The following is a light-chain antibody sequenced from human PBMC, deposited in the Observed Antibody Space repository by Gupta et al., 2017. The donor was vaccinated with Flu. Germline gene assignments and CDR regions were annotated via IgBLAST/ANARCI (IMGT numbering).Light chain of an antibody. V-gene: IGKV3-20*01. CDR3: QQYGSSPRT. J-gene: IGKJ2*01. Sequence: LVLTQSPGTLSFSPGERATLSCRASQCVISSWLAWYQQKPGQAPRLLIYGASSRATGIPDRFSGSGSGTDFTLTISRLEPEDFAVYYCQQYGSSPRTFGQGTKLEIK. CDR1: QCVISSW. CDR2: GAS.